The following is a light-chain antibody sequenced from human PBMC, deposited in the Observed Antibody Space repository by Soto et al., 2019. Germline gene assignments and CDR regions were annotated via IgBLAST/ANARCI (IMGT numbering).Light chain of an antibody. J-gene: IGKJ2*01. CDR3: QQYGSSPPYT. CDR1: HSVSSSY. V-gene: IGKV3-20*01. CDR2: GAS. Sequence: EIVLTQSPGTLSLSPGERATLSCRASHSVSSSYLAWYQQNPGQAPRLLIYGASSRATGIPDRFSGSGSGTDFTLTISRLEPEDFAVYYCQQYGSSPPYTFGQGTKREIK.